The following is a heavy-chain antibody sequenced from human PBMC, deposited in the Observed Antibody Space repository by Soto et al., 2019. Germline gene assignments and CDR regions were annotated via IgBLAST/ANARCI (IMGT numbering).Heavy chain of an antibody. D-gene: IGHD6-13*01. CDR3: ARGMRIAAAGYFDY. J-gene: IGHJ4*02. CDR1: GGSFSGYY. V-gene: IGHV4-34*01. CDR2: INHSGST. Sequence: QVQLQQWGAGLLKPSETLSLTCAVYGGSFSGYYWSWVRQPPGKGLEWIGEINHSGSTNYNPYLKSRVTISVDTSKNQCPLKLSSVTAADTAVYYCARGMRIAAAGYFDYWVQGTLVTVSS.